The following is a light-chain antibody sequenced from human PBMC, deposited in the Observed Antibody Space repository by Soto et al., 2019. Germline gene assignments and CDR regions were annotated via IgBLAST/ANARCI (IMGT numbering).Light chain of an antibody. V-gene: IGLV4-69*01. CDR2: VNSDGSH. Sequence: QLVLTQSPSASASLGASVKLTCTLSSGHSSYGIAWHQQQPEKGPRYLMKVNSDGSHRKGDGIPDRFSGSSSGAERYLTISSLQSEDEADYYCQTWGTGIRVFGGGTKLTVL. CDR1: SGHSSYG. J-gene: IGLJ3*02. CDR3: QTWGTGIRV.